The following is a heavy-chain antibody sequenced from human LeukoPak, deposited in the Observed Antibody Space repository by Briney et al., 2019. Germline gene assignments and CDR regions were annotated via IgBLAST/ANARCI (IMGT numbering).Heavy chain of an antibody. CDR2: IYYSGST. D-gene: IGHD6-19*01. V-gene: IGHV4-39*07. CDR3: ARGYSSGWTTKTFDY. Sequence: SETLSLTCTVSGGSISSSSYYWGWIRQPPGKGLEWIGSIYYSGSTYYNPSPKSRVTISVDTSKNQFSLKLSSVTAADTAVYYCARGYSSGWTTKTFDYWGQGTLVTVSS. CDR1: GGSISSSSYY. J-gene: IGHJ4*02.